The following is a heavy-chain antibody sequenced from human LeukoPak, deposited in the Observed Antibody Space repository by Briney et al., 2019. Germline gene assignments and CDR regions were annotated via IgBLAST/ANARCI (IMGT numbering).Heavy chain of an antibody. CDR2: SYYSGST. J-gene: IGHJ4*02. V-gene: IGHV4-59*11. CDR3: ARDHRAIAAAGTFYHFNY. D-gene: IGHD6-13*01. CDR1: GGSISSHY. Sequence: SETLSLTCTVSGGSISSHYWSWIRQPPGKGLEWIGYSYYSGSTNYNPSLKSRVTISVDTSKNQFSLKLSSVTAADTAVYYCARDHRAIAAAGTFYHFNYWGQGSAVTVSS.